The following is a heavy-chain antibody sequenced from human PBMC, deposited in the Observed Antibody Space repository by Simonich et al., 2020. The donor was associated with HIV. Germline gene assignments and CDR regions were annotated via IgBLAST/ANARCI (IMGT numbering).Heavy chain of an antibody. J-gene: IGHJ4*02. Sequence: QVQLQQWGAGLLKPSETLSLTCAVYGGSFSGYSWSWIRQPPGKGLEWIGEINHSGITNYKSSLNSRATISGDKSKNQFSLKLSSVTAADTAIYYCARRDRELILYFDYWGQGNLVTVSS. V-gene: IGHV4-34*01. CDR3: ARRDRELILYFDY. D-gene: IGHD3-3*01. CDR2: INHSGIT. CDR1: GGSFSGYS.